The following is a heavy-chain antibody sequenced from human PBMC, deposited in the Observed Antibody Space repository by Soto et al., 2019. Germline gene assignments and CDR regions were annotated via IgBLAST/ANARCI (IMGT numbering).Heavy chain of an antibody. V-gene: IGHV5-10-1*01. CDR1: GYSFTSYW. D-gene: IGHD1-26*01. CDR2: IDPTSSTT. J-gene: IGHJ4*02. CDR3: ARQLMGDNSPDY. Sequence: ESLKISCKGSGYSFTSYWISWVRQMPGKGLEWMGRIDPTSSTTNSRPSFQAHVTISADQYTSTAYRPWRSLNAWDTGMYYCARQLMGDNSPDYWGQGTLATVS.